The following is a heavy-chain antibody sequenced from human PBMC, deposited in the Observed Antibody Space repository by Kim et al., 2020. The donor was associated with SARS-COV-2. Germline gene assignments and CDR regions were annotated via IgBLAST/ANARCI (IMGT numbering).Heavy chain of an antibody. J-gene: IGHJ6*02. V-gene: IGHV3-30*01. Sequence: GRFTISRDNSKNTLSLQMNSLRPEDTAVYYCARDIYTTITGVDYYYSMDVWGQGTTVTVSS. D-gene: IGHD1-1*01. CDR3: ARDIYTTITGVDYYYSMDV.